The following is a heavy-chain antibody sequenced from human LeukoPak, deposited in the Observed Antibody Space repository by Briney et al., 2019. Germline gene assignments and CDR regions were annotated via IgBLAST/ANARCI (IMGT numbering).Heavy chain of an antibody. Sequence: ASVKVSCKASGYTFSSYGISWVRQAPGQGLEWLGYISAYNGNTNYAQIVQGRITMTTDTSTSTAYMEMRSLRSDDTAVYYCARDCSGSSCYWIHWGQGTLVTVSS. CDR3: ARDCSGSSCYWIH. CDR1: GYTFSSYG. V-gene: IGHV1-18*01. D-gene: IGHD2-15*01. CDR2: ISAYNGNT. J-gene: IGHJ4*02.